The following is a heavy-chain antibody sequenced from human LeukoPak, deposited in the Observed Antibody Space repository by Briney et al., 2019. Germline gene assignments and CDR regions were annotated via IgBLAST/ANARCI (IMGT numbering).Heavy chain of an antibody. J-gene: IGHJ3*02. CDR2: ISYDGRNK. CDR3: AKGVRITMVRGAFDI. D-gene: IGHD3-10*01. CDR1: GFTFNSFG. Sequence: GGSLRLSCAASGFTFNSFGMHWVRQAPGKGLEWLAVISYDGRNKYYADSVKGRFTISRDNSKNTLYLQMNSLRAEDTALYYCAKGVRITMVRGAFDIWGQGTMVTVSS. V-gene: IGHV3-30*18.